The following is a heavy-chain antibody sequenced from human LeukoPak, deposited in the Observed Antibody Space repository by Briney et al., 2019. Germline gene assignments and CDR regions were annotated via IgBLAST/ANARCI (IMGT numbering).Heavy chain of an antibody. D-gene: IGHD3-9*01. J-gene: IGHJ4*02. CDR3: ARMYYDILTGPGAFDY. V-gene: IGHV4-59*12. CDR1: GGSISSYY. CDR2: IYYSGST. Sequence: SETLSLTCTVSGGSISSYYWSWIRQPPGKGLEWIGSIYYSGSTYYNPSLKSRVTISVDTSKNQFSLKLSSVTAADTAVYFCARMYYDILTGPGAFDYWGQGTLVTVSS.